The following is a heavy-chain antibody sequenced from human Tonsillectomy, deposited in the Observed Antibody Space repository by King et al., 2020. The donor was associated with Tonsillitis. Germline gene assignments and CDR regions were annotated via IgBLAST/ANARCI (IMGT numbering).Heavy chain of an antibody. CDR2: ITTSGGST. Sequence: DVQLVESGGGLVQPGGSLRLSCAASGFTFSSYDMSWVRQAPGKGLEWVSTITTSGGSTYYAGSLKGRFTISRDNFRNTLYLEMNSLRAEDTAIYYCTKLQAATIAWGWGENDYWGQGTLVIVSS. V-gene: IGHV3-23*04. J-gene: IGHJ4*02. D-gene: IGHD5-24*01. CDR3: TKLQAATIAWGWGENDY. CDR1: GFTFSSYD.